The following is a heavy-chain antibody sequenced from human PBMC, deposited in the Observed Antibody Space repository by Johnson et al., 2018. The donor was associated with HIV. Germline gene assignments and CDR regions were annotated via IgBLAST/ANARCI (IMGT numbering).Heavy chain of an antibody. CDR1: GVTVSNNY. D-gene: IGHD6-19*01. CDR3: VSSGCQRCAFDI. Sequence: VQLVESGGGLVQRGGSLRLSCVASGVTVSNNYMSWVRQAPGKGLEWVSVIYSGGKTYYADSVKGRFTISRDNSKNTLYLQMNSLKAEDTAVYYCVSSGCQRCAFDIWGQGTMVTVSS. V-gene: IGHV3-66*01. CDR2: IYSGGKT. J-gene: IGHJ3*02.